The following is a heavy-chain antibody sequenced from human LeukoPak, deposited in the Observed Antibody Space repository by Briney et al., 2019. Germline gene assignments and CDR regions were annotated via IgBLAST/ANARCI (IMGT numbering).Heavy chain of an antibody. CDR2: ISSSDSII. D-gene: IGHD4-11*01. CDR1: GFTFSSHE. CDR3: ARGTTFQD. V-gene: IGHV3-48*03. Sequence: GGSLRLSCAASGFTFSSHEMNWVRQAPGRGLEWVSYISSSDSIIYQADSVKGRFTISRDNAKKSLYLQMKNLRAEDTAVYYCARGTTFQDWGQGTLVTVSS. J-gene: IGHJ1*01.